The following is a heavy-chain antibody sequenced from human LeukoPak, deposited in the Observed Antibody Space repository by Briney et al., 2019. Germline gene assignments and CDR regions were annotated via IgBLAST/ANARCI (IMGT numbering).Heavy chain of an antibody. CDR2: ISSSSSYI. CDR1: GFTVSSNY. CDR3: ARVSAWDYDFWSGYTDAFDI. V-gene: IGHV3-21*01. J-gene: IGHJ3*02. D-gene: IGHD3-3*01. Sequence: GGSLRLSCAASGFTVSSNYMSWVRQAPGKGLEWVSSISSSSSYIYYADSVKGRFTISRDNAKNSLYLQMNSLRAEDTAVYYCARVSAWDYDFWSGYTDAFDIWGQGTMVTVSS.